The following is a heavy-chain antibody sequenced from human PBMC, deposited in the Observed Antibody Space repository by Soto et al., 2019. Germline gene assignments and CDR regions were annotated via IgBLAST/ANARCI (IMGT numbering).Heavy chain of an antibody. D-gene: IGHD2-21*02. CDR2: ISYDGSNK. CDR3: ARGLSKDCAGDCYSVWYFDL. J-gene: IGHJ2*01. V-gene: IGHV3-30-3*01. CDR1: GFTFSSYA. Sequence: QVQLVESGGGVVQPGRSLRLSCAASGFTFSSYAMHWVRQAPGKGLEWVAVISYDGSNKYYADSVKGRFTISRDNSNTTLYLQMTSLRAEATAVYYCARGLSKDCAGDCYSVWYFDLSGRGTLVTVSS.